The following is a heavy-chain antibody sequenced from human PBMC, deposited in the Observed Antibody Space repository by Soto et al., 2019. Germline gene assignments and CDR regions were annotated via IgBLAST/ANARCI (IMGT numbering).Heavy chain of an antibody. D-gene: IGHD3-10*01. V-gene: IGHV3-66*01. CDR1: GLPVSTNY. Sequence: EVQLVESGGDLVQPGGSLRLSCVLSGLPVSTNYMTWVRQAPGRGLEWVSVIYSDGTTKYADSVQGRFTISRDNFRNTLYLQMNSLRAEDTAVYYCARSDLLRFGELCYWGQGTLVTVSS. J-gene: IGHJ4*02. CDR3: ARSDLLRFGELCY. CDR2: IYSDGTT.